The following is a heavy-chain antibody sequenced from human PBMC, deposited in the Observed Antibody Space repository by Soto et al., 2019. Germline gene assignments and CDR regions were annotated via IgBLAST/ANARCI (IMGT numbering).Heavy chain of an antibody. D-gene: IGHD3-10*01. CDR2: IYYSGST. Sequence: SETLSLTCTVSGGSISSSSYYWGWIRQPPGKGLEWIGSIYYSGSTYYNPSLKSRVTISVDTSKNQFSLKLSSVTAADTAVYYCARREYYYGSGSFGWFDPWGQGTLVTVSS. V-gene: IGHV4-39*01. CDR3: ARREYYYGSGSFGWFDP. J-gene: IGHJ5*02. CDR1: GGSISSSSYY.